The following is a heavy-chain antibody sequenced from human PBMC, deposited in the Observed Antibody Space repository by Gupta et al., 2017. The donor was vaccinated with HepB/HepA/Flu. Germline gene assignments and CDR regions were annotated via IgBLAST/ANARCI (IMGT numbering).Heavy chain of an antibody. V-gene: IGHV4-34*01. J-gene: IGHJ3*02. Sequence: QVQLQQWGAGLLKPSETLSLTCAVYGGSFSGYYWSWIRQPPGKGLEWIGEINHSGSTNYNPSLKSRVTISVDTSKNQFSLKLSSVTAADTAVYYCARTDYDILTGYYIWAFDIWGQGTMVTVSS. D-gene: IGHD3-9*01. CDR1: GGSFSGYY. CDR3: ARTDYDILTGYYIWAFDI. CDR2: INHSGST.